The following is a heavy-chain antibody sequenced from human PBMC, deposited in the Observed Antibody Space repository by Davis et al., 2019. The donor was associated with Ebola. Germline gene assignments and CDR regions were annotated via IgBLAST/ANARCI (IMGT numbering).Heavy chain of an antibody. Sequence: SVKVSCKASGGTFSSYAISWVRQAPGQGLEWMGGIIPIFGTANYAQKFQGRVTITADESTSTAYMELRSLRSDDTAVYYCAREGQGYCSSTSCYLALNGSGYWGQGTLVTVSS. CDR3: AREGQGYCSSTSCYLALNGSGY. V-gene: IGHV1-69*13. D-gene: IGHD2-2*01. J-gene: IGHJ4*02. CDR2: IIPIFGTA. CDR1: GGTFSSYA.